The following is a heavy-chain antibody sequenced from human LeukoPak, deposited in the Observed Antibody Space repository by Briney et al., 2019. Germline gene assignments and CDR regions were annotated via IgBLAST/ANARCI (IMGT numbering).Heavy chain of an antibody. CDR1: GGSISSSSYY. CDR3: ARVFRPTNKKTTGLIVVVTGYNWFDP. D-gene: IGHD3-22*01. J-gene: IGHJ5*02. V-gene: IGHV4-39*01. Sequence: SETLSLTCTVSGGSISSSSYYWGWIRQPPGKGLEWIGSIYYSGSTYYNPSLKSRVTISVDTSKNQFSLKLSSVAAADTAVYYCARVFRPTNKKTTGLIVVVTGYNWFDPWGQGTLVTVSS. CDR2: IYYSGST.